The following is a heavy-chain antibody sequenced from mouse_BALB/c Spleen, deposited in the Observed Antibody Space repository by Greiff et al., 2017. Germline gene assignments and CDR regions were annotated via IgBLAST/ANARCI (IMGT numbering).Heavy chain of an antibody. CDR1: GFSLTSYD. CDR2: IWTGGGT. CDR3: VRDSTTGYYFDY. J-gene: IGHJ2*01. Sequence: VQLVESGPGLVAPSQSLSITCTVSGFSLTSYDISWIRQPPGKGLEWLGVIWTGGGTNYNSAFMSRLSISKDNSKSQVFLKMNSLQTDDTAIYYCVRDSTTGYYFDYWGQGTTLTVSS. V-gene: IGHV2-9-2*01. D-gene: IGHD1-1*01.